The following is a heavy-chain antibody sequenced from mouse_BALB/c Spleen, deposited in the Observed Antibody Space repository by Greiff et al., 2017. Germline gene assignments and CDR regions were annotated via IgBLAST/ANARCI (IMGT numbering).Heavy chain of an antibody. CDR3: TRYGNYGMDY. D-gene: IGHD2-1*01. J-gene: IGHJ4*01. V-gene: IGHV6-6*02. CDR2: IRLKSNNYAT. Sequence: EVQGVESGGGLVQPGGSMKLSCVASGFTFSNYWMNWVRQSPEKGLEWVAEIRLKSNNYATHYAESVKGRFTISRDDSKSSVYLQMNNLRAEDTGIYYCTRYGNYGMDYWGQGTSVTVSS. CDR1: GFTFSNYW.